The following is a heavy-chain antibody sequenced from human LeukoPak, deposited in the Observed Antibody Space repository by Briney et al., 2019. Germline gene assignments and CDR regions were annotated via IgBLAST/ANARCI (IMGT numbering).Heavy chain of an antibody. V-gene: IGHV3-20*04. CDR3: ARAFFPTVGAYDY. J-gene: IGHJ4*02. D-gene: IGHD1-26*01. CDR1: GFTFDDYA. CDR2: INWNGGNT. Sequence: GGSLRLSCAASGFTFDDYAMNWVRQAPGKGLEWVSGINWNGGNTAYADSVKGRFTISRDNAKNSLYLQMNSLRAEDTALYYCARAFFPTVGAYDYWGQGTLVTVSS.